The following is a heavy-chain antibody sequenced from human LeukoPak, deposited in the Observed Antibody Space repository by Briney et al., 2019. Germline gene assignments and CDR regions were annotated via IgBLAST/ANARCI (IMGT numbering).Heavy chain of an antibody. Sequence: GGSLRLSCAASGFTFSSYAMSWVRQAPGKGLEWVSAISGGGGSTYYADSVKGRFTISRDNSKNTLYLQMNSLRAEDTAVYYCAKVLSPMIVVVNHLSTAHWGQGTLVTVSS. D-gene: IGHD3-22*01. CDR1: GFTFSSYA. V-gene: IGHV3-23*01. J-gene: IGHJ4*02. CDR2: ISGGGGST. CDR3: AKVLSPMIVVVNHLSTAH.